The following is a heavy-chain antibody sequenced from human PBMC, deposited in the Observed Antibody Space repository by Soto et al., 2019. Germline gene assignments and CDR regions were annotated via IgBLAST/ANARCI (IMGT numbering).Heavy chain of an antibody. CDR2: IIPIFGTA. CDR3: ARDSSSWYWFDP. CDR1: GGTFSSYA. V-gene: IGHV1-69*13. D-gene: IGHD6-13*01. Sequence: AASVKVSCKASGGTFSSYAISWVRQAPGQGLEWMGGIIPIFGTANYAQKFQGRVTITADESTSTAYMELSSLRSEDTAVYYCARDSSSWYWFDPWGQGTLVTVSS. J-gene: IGHJ5*02.